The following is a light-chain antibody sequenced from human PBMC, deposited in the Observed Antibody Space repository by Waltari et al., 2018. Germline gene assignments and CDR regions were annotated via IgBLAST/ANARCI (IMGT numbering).Light chain of an antibody. J-gene: IGLJ2*01. CDR2: EDN. V-gene: IGLV6-57*03. CDR3: QSYDSSILV. CDR1: SGSIASNY. Sequence: NFMLTQPHSVSESPGKTVTISCTRSSGSIASNYVQWYQQRPGSAPTTVIYEDNQRPSGFPDRFSGSIDSSSNSASLTISGLKTEDEADYYCQSYDSSILVFGGGTKLTVL.